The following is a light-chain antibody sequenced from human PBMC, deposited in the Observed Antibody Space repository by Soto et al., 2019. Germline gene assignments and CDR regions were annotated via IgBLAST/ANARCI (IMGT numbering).Light chain of an antibody. CDR2: GAS. J-gene: IGKJ1*01. Sequence: EIVMTQSPATLSVSPGERATLSCRASQSVSSSYLAWYQQKPGQAPRLLIYGASSRATGIPDRFSGGGSGTDFTLIISRLEPEDFAVYYCQQYAGSPWTFGQGSKADIK. CDR3: QQYAGSPWT. V-gene: IGKV3-20*01. CDR1: QSVSSSY.